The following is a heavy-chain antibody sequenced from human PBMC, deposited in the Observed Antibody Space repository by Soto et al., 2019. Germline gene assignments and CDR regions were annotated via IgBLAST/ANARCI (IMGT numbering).Heavy chain of an antibody. CDR1: GFPFSAYN. V-gene: IGHV3-21*06. Sequence: KPGGSLRLSCTGSGFPFSAYNMNWVRQAPGRGLECVSSIRVGSDRIYQPDSMKGRFTISRDDARNSVFLQINSLRDEDTAVYFCARSPRNGIRGAYWGQGALVTVYS. CDR3: ARSPRNGIRGAY. J-gene: IGHJ4*02. CDR2: IRVGSDRI. D-gene: IGHD2-15*01.